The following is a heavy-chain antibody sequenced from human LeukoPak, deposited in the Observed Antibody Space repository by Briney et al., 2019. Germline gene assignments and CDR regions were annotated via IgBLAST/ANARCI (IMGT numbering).Heavy chain of an antibody. D-gene: IGHD4-17*01. CDR3: ATDLVLAGDYGEGIFRA. V-gene: IGHV1-24*01. J-gene: IGHJ4*02. Sequence: ASVKVSCKVSGYTLTELSMHWVRQAPGKGLEWMGGFDPEDGETIYAQKFQGRVTMTEDTSTDTAYMELSSLRSEDTAVYYCATDLVLAGDYGEGIFRAWGQGTLVTVSS. CDR1: GYTLTELS. CDR2: FDPEDGET.